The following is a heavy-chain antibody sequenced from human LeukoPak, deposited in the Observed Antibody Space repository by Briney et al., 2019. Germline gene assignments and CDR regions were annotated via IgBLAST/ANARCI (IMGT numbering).Heavy chain of an antibody. Sequence: PSETLSLTCTVSGGSISSHYWTWIRQSPVKGLEWIGDISNSGSTSYNPSLKSRVTISIDTSKNQFSLKLSSVTAADTAVYYCARIRTSTYVYFEYWGQGTLATVSS. CDR2: ISNSGST. J-gene: IGHJ4*02. D-gene: IGHD2/OR15-2a*01. CDR3: ARIRTSTYVYFEY. V-gene: IGHV4-59*08. CDR1: GGSISSHY.